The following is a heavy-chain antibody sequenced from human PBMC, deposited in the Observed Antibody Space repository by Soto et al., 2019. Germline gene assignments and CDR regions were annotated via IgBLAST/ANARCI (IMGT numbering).Heavy chain of an antibody. Sequence: SLRLSCAASGFTFSSYGMHWVRQAPGKGLEWVAVISYDGSNKYYADSVKGRFTISRDNSKNTLYLQMNSLRAEDTAVYYCAKDRQHLYYFDYWGQGTLVTVSS. J-gene: IGHJ4*02. CDR1: GFTFSSYG. CDR2: ISYDGSNK. CDR3: AKDRQHLYYFDY. D-gene: IGHD6-13*01. V-gene: IGHV3-30*18.